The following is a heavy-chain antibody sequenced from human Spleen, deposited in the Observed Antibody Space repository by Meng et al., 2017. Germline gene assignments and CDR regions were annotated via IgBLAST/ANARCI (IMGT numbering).Heavy chain of an antibody. CDR3: ARDRWDGGNSLIDS. CDR1: GYSFSANY. J-gene: IGHJ4*02. D-gene: IGHD4-23*01. V-gene: IGHV1-2*02. CDR2: INPDGGAT. Sequence: ASVKVSCKASGYSFSANYMHWVRQAPGQDFEWMGWINPDGGATKYAQKFQGRISLTRDTSISTHYMELSGLRPDDAAVYYCARDRWDGGNSLIDSWGQGTLVTVSS.